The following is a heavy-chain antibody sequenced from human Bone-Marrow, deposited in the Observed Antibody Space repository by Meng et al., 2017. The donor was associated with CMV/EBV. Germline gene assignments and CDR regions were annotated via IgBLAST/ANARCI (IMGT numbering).Heavy chain of an antibody. CDR3: ARIANGGWFDP. Sequence: ALVKVSCKACGYTFTNYDFTCVRQAPGQGLEWMGWINPNSGGTNYAQKFQGRVTMTRDTSISTAYMGLSRLRSDDTAVYYCARIANGGWFDPWGHGTLATVSS. V-gene: IGHV1-2*02. J-gene: IGHJ5*02. CDR1: GYTFTNYD. CDR2: INPNSGGT. D-gene: IGHD6-13*01.